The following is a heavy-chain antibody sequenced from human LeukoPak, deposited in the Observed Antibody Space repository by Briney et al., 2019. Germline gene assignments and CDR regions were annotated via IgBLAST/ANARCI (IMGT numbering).Heavy chain of an antibody. Sequence: PSETLSLTCSVSSGSISSYYWSWIRQPPGKGLEWIGYSYYSGSTNYNTSLKSRVTISVDTSKNQFSLKLSSVTAADTAVYYCAGEEMGFGELRIFDYWGQGTLVTVSS. J-gene: IGHJ4*02. CDR3: AGEEMGFGELRIFDY. CDR1: SGSISSYY. D-gene: IGHD3-10*01. CDR2: SYYSGST. V-gene: IGHV4-59*12.